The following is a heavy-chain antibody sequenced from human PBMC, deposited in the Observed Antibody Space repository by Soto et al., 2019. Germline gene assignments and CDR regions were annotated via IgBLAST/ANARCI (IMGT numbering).Heavy chain of an antibody. Sequence: QVQLQESGSGLVKPSETLSLTCAVSGGSISSDYYSWSWIRQPPGKDLEWIGYIYHGGSTYYNPSLRSRVTLSVDTSKNHFSLRLTSATAADTAVYSCARLNRLRNDAFDIWGQGTLVAVSS. D-gene: IGHD3-16*01. CDR3: ARLNRLRNDAFDI. J-gene: IGHJ3*02. CDR2: IYHGGST. V-gene: IGHV4-30-2*01. CDR1: GGSISSDYYS.